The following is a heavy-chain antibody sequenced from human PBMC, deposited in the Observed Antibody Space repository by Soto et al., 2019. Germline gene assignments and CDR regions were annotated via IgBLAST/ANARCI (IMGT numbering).Heavy chain of an antibody. CDR3: ARTPRLYYYDSSGYYYDY. Sequence: SVKVSCKASGGTFSSYAISWVRQAPGQGLEWMGGIIPIFGTANYAQKFQGRVTITADESTSTAYMELSSLRSEDTAVYYCARTPRLYYYDSSGYYYDYWGQGTLVTVSS. J-gene: IGHJ4*02. D-gene: IGHD3-22*01. CDR2: IIPIFGTA. CDR1: GGTFSSYA. V-gene: IGHV1-69*13.